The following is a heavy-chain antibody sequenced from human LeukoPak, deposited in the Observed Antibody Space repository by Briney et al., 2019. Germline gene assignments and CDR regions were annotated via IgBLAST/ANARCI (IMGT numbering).Heavy chain of an antibody. V-gene: IGHV3-7*01. Sequence: GGSLRLSCAASGFTFSAYWMSWVRQAPGKGLNWVANIKQDGSEKYYVDSVKGRFTISRDNAKNSLYLQMNSLRAEDTAVYYCARDDDYGDYSPFDYWGQGTLVTVSS. CDR1: GFTFSAYW. J-gene: IGHJ4*02. D-gene: IGHD4-17*01. CDR3: ARDDDYGDYSPFDY. CDR2: IKQDGSEK.